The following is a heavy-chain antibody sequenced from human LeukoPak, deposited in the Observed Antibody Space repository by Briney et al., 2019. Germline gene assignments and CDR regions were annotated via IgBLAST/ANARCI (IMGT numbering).Heavy chain of an antibody. CDR2: ISGSGGST. D-gene: IGHD3-16*01. CDR3: AKDLVWGGRPEAWLFDY. J-gene: IGHJ4*02. V-gene: IGHV3-23*01. CDR1: GFTFSSYA. Sequence: PGGSLRLSCAASGFTFSSYAMSWVRQAPGKGLEWVSAISGSGGSTYYADSVKGRFTISRDNSKNTLYLQMNSLRAEDTAVYYCAKDLVWGGRPEAWLFDYWGQGTLVTVSS.